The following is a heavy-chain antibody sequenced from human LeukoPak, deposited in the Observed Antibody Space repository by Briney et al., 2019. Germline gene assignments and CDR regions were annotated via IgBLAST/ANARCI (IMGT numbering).Heavy chain of an antibody. CDR3: ARVGYSNSYDY. CDR1: GYTFTNFD. J-gene: IGHJ4*02. CDR2: MNPNSDNT. D-gene: IGHD4-11*01. Sequence: ASVKVSCKASGYTFTNFDINWVRQATGQGLEWMGWMNPNSDNTGHAQKFQGRLTITWDTSITTAYMELTSLRSDDTAVYYCARVGYSNSYDYWGQGTPVTVSS. V-gene: IGHV1-8*03.